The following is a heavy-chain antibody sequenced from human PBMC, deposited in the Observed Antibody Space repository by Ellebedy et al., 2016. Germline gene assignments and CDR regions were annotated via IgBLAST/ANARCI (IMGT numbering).Heavy chain of an antibody. CDR1: GGSISSYY. Sequence: SETLSLTXTVSGGSISSYYWSWIRQPPGKGLEWIGYIYYSGSTNYNPSLKSRVTISVDTSKNQFSLKLSSVTAADTAVYYCARGLGGRNYYYYYYMDVWGKGTTVTVSS. V-gene: IGHV4-59*01. D-gene: IGHD3-16*01. CDR3: ARGLGGRNYYYYYYMDV. J-gene: IGHJ6*03. CDR2: IYYSGST.